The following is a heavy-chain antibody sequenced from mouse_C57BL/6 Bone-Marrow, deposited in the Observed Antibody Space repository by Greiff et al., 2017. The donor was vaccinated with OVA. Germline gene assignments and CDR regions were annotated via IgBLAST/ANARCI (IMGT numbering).Heavy chain of an antibody. J-gene: IGHJ2*01. V-gene: IGHV1-82*01. CDR1: GYAFSSSW. CDR2: IYPGDGDT. CDR3: ARHEDGYYASYFDY. D-gene: IGHD2-3*01. Sequence: QVQLKQSGPELVKPGASVKISCKASGYAFSSSWMNWVKQRPGQGLVWIGRIYPGDGDTNYNGKFKGKATLTADKSSSTAYMQLSSLTSEDSAVYVCARHEDGYYASYFDYWGQGTTLTVSA.